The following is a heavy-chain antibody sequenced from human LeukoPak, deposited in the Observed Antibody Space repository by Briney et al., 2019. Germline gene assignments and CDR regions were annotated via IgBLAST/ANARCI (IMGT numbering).Heavy chain of an antibody. CDR1: GYTFTNYG. V-gene: IGHV1-18*01. D-gene: IGHD3-3*01. J-gene: IGHJ3*02. Sequence: ASVTVSYKDSGYTFTNYGIRWVRQAAGQGGEGMGWISAYNSNTNYAQKLQGRVTMTTDTSTSTAYMELMSLRSDDTAVYYCARDVLRFLEWYDAFDIWGQGTMVTVSS. CDR3: ARDVLRFLEWYDAFDI. CDR2: ISAYNSNT.